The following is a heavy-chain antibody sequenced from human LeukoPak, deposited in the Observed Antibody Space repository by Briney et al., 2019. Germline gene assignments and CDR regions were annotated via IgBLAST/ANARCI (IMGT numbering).Heavy chain of an antibody. J-gene: IGHJ3*02. D-gene: IGHD1-14*01. V-gene: IGHV3-66*01. CDR1: GFAFGSKY. Sequence: GGSLRLSCAASGFAFGSKYMSWVRQAPGKGLECVSVIYTGGSTHYPDSVKGRFTISRDESKNTVSLQMNSLRVEDTAMYYCARNLGTLATGGVALDIWGQGTMVTVAS. CDR3: ARNLGTLATGGVALDI. CDR2: IYTGGST.